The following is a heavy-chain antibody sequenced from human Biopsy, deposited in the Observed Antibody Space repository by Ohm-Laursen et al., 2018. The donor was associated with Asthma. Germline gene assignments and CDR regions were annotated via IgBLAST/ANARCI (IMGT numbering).Heavy chain of an antibody. J-gene: IGHJ4*02. CDR1: GFSFSNFG. D-gene: IGHD3-22*01. CDR2: ISFDGRNE. V-gene: IGHV3-30*03. CDR3: ARGDSSNWSHYYFDY. Sequence: SLRLSCAASGFSFSNFGMHWVRQAPGKGLEWVAVISFDGRNEDYADSVKGRFTISRDYSKNTLYLQMHSLRAEDTAVYYCARGDSSNWSHYYFDYWGQGTLVTVSS.